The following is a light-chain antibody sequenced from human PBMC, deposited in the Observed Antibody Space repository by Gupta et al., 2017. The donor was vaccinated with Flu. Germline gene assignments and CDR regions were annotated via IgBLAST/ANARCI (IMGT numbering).Light chain of an antibody. J-gene: IGLJ2*01. CDR2: DVT. CDR1: SSDIASYNY. V-gene: IGLV2-14*01. CDR3: SSCTSSTTLV. Sequence: QSALTQPASVSGSPGPSITTSCIGTSSDIASYNYVSWYQQHPGKAPKLLIYDVTNRPSGISNRFSGSKSGDTASLTISGLQAEDEADYYCSSCTSSTTLVFGGGTKLTVL.